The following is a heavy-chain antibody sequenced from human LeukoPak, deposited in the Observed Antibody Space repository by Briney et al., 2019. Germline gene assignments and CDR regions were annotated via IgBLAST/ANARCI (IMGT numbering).Heavy chain of an antibody. J-gene: IGHJ6*03. CDR2: IYYSGST. CDR3: ARDHIVRQLATGYHYYYYMDV. V-gene: IGHV4-61*01. D-gene: IGHD6-6*01. Sequence: SETLSLTCTVSGGSVSSGSYYWSWIRQPPGKGLEWIGYIYYSGSTNYNPSLKSRVTISVDTSKNQFSLKLSSVTAADTTVYYCARDHIVRQLATGYHYYYYMDVWGKGTTVTVSS. CDR1: GGSVSSGSYY.